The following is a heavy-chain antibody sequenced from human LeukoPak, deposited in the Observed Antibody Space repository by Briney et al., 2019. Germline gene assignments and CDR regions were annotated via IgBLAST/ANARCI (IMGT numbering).Heavy chain of an antibody. J-gene: IGHJ5*02. Sequence: GGSLRLPCAASGFTLSNYDMNWVRQAPGKGLEWVSSISTSSRYIYYKDSVRGRFTISRDDAKNSLSLEMNSLRAEDTAVYYCARADCSSSTCYLRRSWFDPWGQGTLVTVSS. CDR2: ISTSSRYI. D-gene: IGHD2-2*01. CDR3: ARADCSSSTCYLRRSWFDP. CDR1: GFTLSNYD. V-gene: IGHV3-21*01.